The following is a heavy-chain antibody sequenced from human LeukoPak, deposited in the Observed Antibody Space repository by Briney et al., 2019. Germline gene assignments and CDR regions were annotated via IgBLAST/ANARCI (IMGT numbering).Heavy chain of an antibody. CDR1: GYTFTSYD. J-gene: IGHJ5*02. Sequence: GASVKVSCKASGYTFTSYDINWVRQATGQGLEWVGWMNPNRGNTGYAQKFQGRVTMTRNTSISTAYMELSSLRSEDTAVYYCARGGMARYYYDSSGYSFDPWGQGTLVTVSS. CDR3: ARGGMARYYYDSSGYSFDP. CDR2: MNPNRGNT. V-gene: IGHV1-8*01. D-gene: IGHD3-22*01.